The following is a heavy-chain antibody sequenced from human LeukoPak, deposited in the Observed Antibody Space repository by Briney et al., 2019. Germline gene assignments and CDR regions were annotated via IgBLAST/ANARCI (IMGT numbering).Heavy chain of an antibody. V-gene: IGHV1-18*01. Sequence: ASVKVSCKASGYTFTSYGISWVRQAPGQGLEWMGWISAYNGNTNYAQKLQGRVTMTTDTSTSTAYMELGSLRSDATAVYYCAGHYETDTAMVTYAFDIWGQGTMVTVSS. CDR3: AGHYETDTAMVTYAFDI. D-gene: IGHD5-18*01. J-gene: IGHJ3*02. CDR2: ISAYNGNT. CDR1: GYTFTSYG.